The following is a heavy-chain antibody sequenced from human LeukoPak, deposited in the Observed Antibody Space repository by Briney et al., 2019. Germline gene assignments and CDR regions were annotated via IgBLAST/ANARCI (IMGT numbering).Heavy chain of an antibody. CDR1: GFTFSDYY. Sequence: GGSLRLSCAASGFTFSDYYMSWIRQAPGKGLEWVSYISSSSSYTNYADSVKGRFTISRDNAKNSLYLQMNNLRAEDTAVYYCARTRTVTAWYFDYWGQGTLVTVSS. CDR3: ARTRTVTAWYFDY. CDR2: ISSSSSYT. D-gene: IGHD4-17*01. J-gene: IGHJ4*02. V-gene: IGHV3-11*06.